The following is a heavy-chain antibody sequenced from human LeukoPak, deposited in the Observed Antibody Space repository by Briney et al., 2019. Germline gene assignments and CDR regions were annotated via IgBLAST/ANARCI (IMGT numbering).Heavy chain of an antibody. CDR1: GCFIRSYF. CDR2: IYYSGST. D-gene: IGHD1-26*01. V-gene: IGHV4-59*12. CDR3: ARDLLVGDNAFDY. Sequence: SSETLSLTCTASGCFIRSYFWSGIRQPPGKGLEWIGYIYYSGSTNYNPSLKSRVTISVDTSKNHFSLKLSSVTAADTAVYYCARDLLVGDNAFDYWGQGTLVTVSS. J-gene: IGHJ4*02.